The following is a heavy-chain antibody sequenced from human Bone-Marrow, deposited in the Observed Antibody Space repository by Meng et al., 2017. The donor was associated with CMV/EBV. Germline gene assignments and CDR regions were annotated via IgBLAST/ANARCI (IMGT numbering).Heavy chain of an antibody. D-gene: IGHD3-3*02. CDR3: ARSIRSYHWFDP. CDR1: GGSISSGDYY. Sequence: VQLQESGPGLVKPSQTLSLTCTVSGGSISSGDYYWSWIRQPPGKGLGWIGYIYYSGSTYYNPSLKSRVTISVDTSKNQFSLKLSSVTAADTAVYYCARSIRSYHWFDPWGQGTLVTVSS. CDR2: IYYSGST. V-gene: IGHV4-30-4*01. J-gene: IGHJ5*02.